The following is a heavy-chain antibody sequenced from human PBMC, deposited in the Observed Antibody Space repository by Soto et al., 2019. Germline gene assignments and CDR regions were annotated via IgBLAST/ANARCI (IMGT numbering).Heavy chain of an antibody. V-gene: IGHV3-23*01. J-gene: IGHJ5*02. CDR2: ISGGGSST. CDR3: AKERGNYHETTRFDP. CDR1: GFTFSSYA. D-gene: IGHD3-16*01. Sequence: EVQLLESGGDLVQPGGSLRLSCAASGFTFSSYAMSWVRQVPGKGLDWISSISGGGSSTYYADSVKGRFTISRDNSKNTLYLKMSSLRGDDTATYYSAKERGNYHETTRFDPWGQGTLVTVSS.